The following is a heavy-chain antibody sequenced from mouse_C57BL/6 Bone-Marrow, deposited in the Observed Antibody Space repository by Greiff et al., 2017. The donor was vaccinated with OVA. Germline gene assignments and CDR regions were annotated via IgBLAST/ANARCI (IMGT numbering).Heavy chain of an antibody. Sequence: EVNVVESGGGLVKPGGSLKLSCAASGFTFSSYAMSWVRQTPEKRLEWVATISDGGSYTYYPDNVKGRFTISRDNAKNNLYLQMSHLKSEDTAMYYCAREGGSSYPYAMDYWGQGTSVTVSS. CDR2: ISDGGSYT. V-gene: IGHV5-4*01. D-gene: IGHD1-1*01. J-gene: IGHJ4*01. CDR1: GFTFSSYA. CDR3: AREGGSSYPYAMDY.